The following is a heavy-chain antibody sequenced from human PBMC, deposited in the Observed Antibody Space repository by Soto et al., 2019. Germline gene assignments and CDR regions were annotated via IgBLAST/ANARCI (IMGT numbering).Heavy chain of an antibody. J-gene: IGHJ5*02. CDR1: GASINVYY. V-gene: IGHV4-4*07. CDR3: VRDRLNWFDP. Sequence: QVQLQESGPGLIKPSETLSLTCNVSGASINVYYWSWLRQSAGKWLEWIGRIYTAGSTNYNPALKSRVTMSVDLSKNHVSLRLTSVTAADTAVYYCVRDRLNWFDPWGQGTLVTVSS. CDR2: IYTAGST.